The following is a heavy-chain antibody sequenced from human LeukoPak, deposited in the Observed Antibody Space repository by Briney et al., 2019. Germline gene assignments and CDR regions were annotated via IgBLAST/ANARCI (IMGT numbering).Heavy chain of an antibody. CDR1: GFTFSGYA. J-gene: IGHJ5*02. CDR2: ITIYGTYT. Sequence: GGSLRLSCAASGFTFSGYAMHWARHAPGKGLEGLASITIYGTYTPHADSVMGRFTMFRDNAQSSTFLQMNSLRVEDTAVYYCARGERGSETFINENWFDPWGQGTLVIVS. CDR3: ARGERGSETFINENWFDP. D-gene: IGHD3-10*01. V-gene: IGHV3-21*01.